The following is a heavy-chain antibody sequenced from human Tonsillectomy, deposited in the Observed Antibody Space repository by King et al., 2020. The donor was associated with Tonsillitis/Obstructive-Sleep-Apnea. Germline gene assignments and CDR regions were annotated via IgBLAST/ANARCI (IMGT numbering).Heavy chain of an antibody. CDR2: ISWNSGSI. CDR1: RFTFDDYA. V-gene: IGHV3-9*01. J-gene: IGHJ4*02. CDR3: AKDEEYSSSANFDY. Sequence: VQLVESGGGLVQPGRSLRLSCAASRFTFDDYAMHWVRQASGKGLEWVSGISWNSGSIVYADSVKGRFTISRDNAKNSLYLQMNSLRAEDTALYYCAKDEEYSSSANFDYWGQGTLVTVSS. D-gene: IGHD6-6*01.